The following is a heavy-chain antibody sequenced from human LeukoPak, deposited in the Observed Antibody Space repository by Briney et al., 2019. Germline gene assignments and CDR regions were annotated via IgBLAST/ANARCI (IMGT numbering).Heavy chain of an antibody. CDR1: GFTFSSYS. CDR3: ARSGYDSAYYNYYMKV. D-gene: IGHD5-12*01. J-gene: IGHJ6*03. Sequence: GGSLRLSCAASGFTFSSYSMNWVRQAPGKGLEWVSSISSSSSYIYYADSVKGRFTISRDNAKNSLYLQMNSLRAEDTTVYYCARSGYDSAYYNYYMKVSGKGTPVTVSS. V-gene: IGHV3-21*01. CDR2: ISSSSSYI.